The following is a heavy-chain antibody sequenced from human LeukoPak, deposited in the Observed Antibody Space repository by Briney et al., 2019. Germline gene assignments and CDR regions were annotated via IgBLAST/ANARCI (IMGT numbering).Heavy chain of an antibody. D-gene: IGHD6-13*01. J-gene: IGHJ4*02. CDR2: IIPTLGIA. V-gene: IGHV1-69*02. CDR3: ARPLSPGIAAAAFDY. Sequence: SVKVSCKASGGTFSSYTISWVRQAPGQGLEWMGRIIPTLGIANYAQKFQGRVTITADKSTSTAYMELSSLRSEDTAVYYCARPLSPGIAAAAFDYWGQGTLVTVSS. CDR1: GGTFSSYT.